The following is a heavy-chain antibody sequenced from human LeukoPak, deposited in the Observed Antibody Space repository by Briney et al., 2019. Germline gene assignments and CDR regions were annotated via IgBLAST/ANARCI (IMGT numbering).Heavy chain of an antibody. D-gene: IGHD3-22*01. CDR2: INQDGSEK. CDR1: GFTFSSYW. CDR3: AGGSSGL. J-gene: IGHJ3*01. Sequence: PGGSLRLSCAAPGFTFSSYWMTWVRQAPGKGLECVANINQDGSEKYYVDSVKGRFTISRDNAKNSLYLQMNSLRAEDTAVYYCAGGSSGLWGQGTMVTVSS. V-gene: IGHV3-7*01.